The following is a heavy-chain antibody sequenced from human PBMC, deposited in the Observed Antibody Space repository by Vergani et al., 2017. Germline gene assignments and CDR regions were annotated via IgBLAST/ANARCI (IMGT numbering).Heavy chain of an antibody. J-gene: IGHJ4*02. CDR2: IIPVLGKT. Sequence: QVQLVQSGAEVKKPGSSVKVSCRASGATFRSNTISWVRQVPGQGLEWMGRIIPVLGKTKYAQDFQGRVTITADESTSTTYMEMSSLRSEDTAVYYCARGRSVHLGDQWGQGTLVTVSS. CDR3: ARGRSVHLGDQ. CDR1: GATFRSNT. V-gene: IGHV1-69*08.